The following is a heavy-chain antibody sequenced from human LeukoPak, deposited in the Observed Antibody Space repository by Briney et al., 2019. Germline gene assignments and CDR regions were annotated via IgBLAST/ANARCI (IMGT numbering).Heavy chain of an antibody. J-gene: IGHJ4*02. D-gene: IGHD4-11*01. V-gene: IGHV4-30-2*01. CDR3: ARGHMTTVTNGYYFDY. CDR2: IYHSGST. Sequence: KPSETLSLTCTISGGSISSGGYSWSWIRQPPGKGLEWIGYIYHSGSTYYNPSLKSRVTISVDRSKNQFSLKLSSVTAADTAVYYCARGHMTTVTNGYYFDYWGQGTLVTVSS. CDR1: GGSISSGGYS.